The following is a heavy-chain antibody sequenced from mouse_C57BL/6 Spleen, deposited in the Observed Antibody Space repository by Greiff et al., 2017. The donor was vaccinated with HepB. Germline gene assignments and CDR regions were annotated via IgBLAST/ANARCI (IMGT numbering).Heavy chain of an antibody. CDR1: GFTFSDYG. J-gene: IGHJ3*01. CDR3: ARPGYGAVFAY. D-gene: IGHD3-1*01. V-gene: IGHV5-17*01. CDR2: ISSGSSTI. Sequence: EVKLVESGGGLVKPGGSLKLSCAASGFTFSDYGMHWVRQAPEKGLEWVAYISSGSSTIYYADTVKGRFTISRDNAKNTLFLQMTSLRSEDTAMYYCARPGYGAVFAYWGQGTLVTVSA.